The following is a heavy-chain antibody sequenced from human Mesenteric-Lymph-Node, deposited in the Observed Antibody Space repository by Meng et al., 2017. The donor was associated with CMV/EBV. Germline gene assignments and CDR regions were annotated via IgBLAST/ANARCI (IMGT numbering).Heavy chain of an antibody. D-gene: IGHD3-10*01. CDR1: GISFGSDS. CDR2: ISSSRNHI. V-gene: IGHV3-21*04. Sequence: GESLKISCAASGISFGSDSMHWVRQAPGKGLEWVSSISSSRNHIYYADSVKGRFTISRDNAKNSLYLQMNSLRAEDTAVYYCAREEGAATMVRGQYNWFDPWGQGTLVTVSS. J-gene: IGHJ5*02. CDR3: AREEGAATMVRGQYNWFDP.